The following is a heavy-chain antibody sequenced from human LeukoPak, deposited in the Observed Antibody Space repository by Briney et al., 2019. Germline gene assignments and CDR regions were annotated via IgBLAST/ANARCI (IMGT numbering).Heavy chain of an antibody. CDR3: ARDRDMWQYSYGPNWFDP. D-gene: IGHD5-18*01. J-gene: IGHJ5*02. CDR2: INPNSGGT. Sequence: ASVKVSCKASGYTFTGYYMQWVRQAPGQGLEWMGWINPNSGGTNYAQKFQGRVTMTRDTSISTAYMELSRLRSDDTAVYCCARDRDMWQYSYGPNWFDPWGQGTLVTVSS. CDR1: GYTFTGYY. V-gene: IGHV1-2*02.